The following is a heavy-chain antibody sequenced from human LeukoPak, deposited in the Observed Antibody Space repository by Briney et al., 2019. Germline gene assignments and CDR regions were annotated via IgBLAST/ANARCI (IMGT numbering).Heavy chain of an antibody. CDR2: IYPSGST. D-gene: IGHD6-19*01. V-gene: IGHV4-61*02. CDR1: GDSISSSSYY. Sequence: SETLSLTCIVSGDSISSSSYYWSWIRQPAGKGLEWIGRIYPSGSTNYNPSLRSRLTISVDTSKNQFSLKLSSVTAADTAVYYCARNSHGYSSGWLQFNFDYWGQGTLVTVSS. CDR3: ARNSHGYSSGWLQFNFDY. J-gene: IGHJ4*02.